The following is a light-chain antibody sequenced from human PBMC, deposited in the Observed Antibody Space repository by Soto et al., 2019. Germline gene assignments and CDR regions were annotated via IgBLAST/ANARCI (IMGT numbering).Light chain of an antibody. Sequence: QSALTQPASVSGSPGQSITISCTGTSSDVGAYNYVSWYQQHPGKAPKLMIYEVSNRPSGISTRFSGSKSGNTASLTISGLQAEDEADYYCNSYTRSSTLVFGGATNLTVL. CDR2: EVS. V-gene: IGLV2-14*01. J-gene: IGLJ3*02. CDR3: NSYTRSSTLV. CDR1: SSDVGAYNY.